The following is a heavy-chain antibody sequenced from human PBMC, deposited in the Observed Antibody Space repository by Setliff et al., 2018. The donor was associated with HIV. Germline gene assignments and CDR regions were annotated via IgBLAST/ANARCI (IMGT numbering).Heavy chain of an antibody. CDR2: INHSGST. Sequence: SETLSLTCAVYGGSLSGYYWSWIRQPHGKGVEWIGEINHSGSTNSNPSLKSRVTIPVDTSKNQSALKLSSVTAADTAVYYLARAGPYRGYSSRRYYYYMDVWGKGTTVTVSS. D-gene: IGHD6-13*01. J-gene: IGHJ6*03. V-gene: IGHV4-34*01. CDR1: GGSLSGYY. CDR3: ARAGPYRGYSSRRYYYYMDV.